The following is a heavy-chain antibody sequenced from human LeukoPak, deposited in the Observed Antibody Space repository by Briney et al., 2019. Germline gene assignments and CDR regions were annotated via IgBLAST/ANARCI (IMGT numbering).Heavy chain of an antibody. CDR1: GFTFNSYS. Sequence: GGSLRLSCAASGFTFNSYSMNWVRQAPGKGLEWVSSISSSSSYIYYADSVKGRFTISRDNAKNSLYLQMNSLRAEDTAVYYCARARDIVATIGYWGQGTLVTVSS. V-gene: IGHV3-21*01. CDR3: ARARDIVATIGY. D-gene: IGHD5-12*01. J-gene: IGHJ4*02. CDR2: ISSSSSYI.